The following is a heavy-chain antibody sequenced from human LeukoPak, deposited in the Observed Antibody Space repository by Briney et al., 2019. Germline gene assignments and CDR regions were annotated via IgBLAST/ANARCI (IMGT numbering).Heavy chain of an antibody. Sequence: NPSETLSLTCTVSGGSISSGSYYWSWIRQPAGKGLEWIGRIYTSGSTNYNPSLTSRVTISVDTSNNQFSLKLSSVTAADTAVYYCARAAGGGSGSYGAFDIWGQGTMVTVSS. CDR3: ARAAGGGSGSYGAFDI. CDR2: IYTSGST. J-gene: IGHJ3*02. CDR1: GGSISSGSYY. D-gene: IGHD3-10*01. V-gene: IGHV4-61*02.